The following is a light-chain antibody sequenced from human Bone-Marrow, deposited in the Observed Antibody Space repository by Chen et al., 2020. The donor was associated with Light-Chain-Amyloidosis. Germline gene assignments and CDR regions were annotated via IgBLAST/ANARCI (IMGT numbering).Light chain of an antibody. V-gene: IGLV3-21*02. CDR2: DDS. Sequence: SYVLTQPSSVSVAPGQTATIACGGNNIGSTSVHWYQQTPGQAPLLVVYDDSDRPSGIPERLSGSNSGNTATLTISRVEAGDEADYYCQVWDRSGDRPVFGGGTKLTGL. CDR1: NIGSTS. CDR3: QVWDRSGDRPV. J-gene: IGLJ3*02.